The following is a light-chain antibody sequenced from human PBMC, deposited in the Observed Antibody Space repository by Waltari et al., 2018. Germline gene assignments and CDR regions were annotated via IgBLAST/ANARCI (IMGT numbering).Light chain of an antibody. CDR3: QSADSSGTYV. J-gene: IGLJ1*01. V-gene: IGLV3-25*03. CDR2: KDR. CDR1: ALPKQY. Sequence: SYELTQPPSVSVSPGQTARITCSGDALPKQYAYWYQQKPGQAPVPVIYKDRGRPSGFPERFSGSSSGTTVTLTISGVQAEDEADYYCQSADSSGTYVFGTGTKVTVL.